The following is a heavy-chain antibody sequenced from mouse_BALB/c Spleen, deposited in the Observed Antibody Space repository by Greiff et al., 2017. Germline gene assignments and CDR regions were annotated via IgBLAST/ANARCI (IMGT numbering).Heavy chain of an antibody. J-gene: IGHJ2*01. Sequence: EVQRVESGGDLVKPGGSLKLSCAASGFTFSSYGMSWVRQTPDKRLEWVATISSGGSYTYYPDSVKGRFTISRDNAKNTLYLQMSSLKSEDTAMYYCASLVKFYYFDYWGQGTTLTVSS. CDR2: ISSGGSYT. CDR1: GFTFSSYG. V-gene: IGHV5-6*01. D-gene: IGHD2-10*02. CDR3: ASLVKFYYFDY.